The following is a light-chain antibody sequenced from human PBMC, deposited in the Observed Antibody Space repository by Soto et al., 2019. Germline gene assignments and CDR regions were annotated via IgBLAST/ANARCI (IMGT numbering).Light chain of an antibody. V-gene: IGLV2-11*01. CDR2: DVN. CDR1: SSDVGGSNH. J-gene: IGLJ1*01. CDR3: CSFAGTYTFV. Sequence: QSALTQPRSVSGYPGQSVTLSCTGTSSDVGGSNHVSWYQHHPVKAPKFMIYDVNKRPSGVPDRFSGSKSGNTASLTISGLQAEDEADYYCCSFAGTYTFVFGTGTKLTVL.